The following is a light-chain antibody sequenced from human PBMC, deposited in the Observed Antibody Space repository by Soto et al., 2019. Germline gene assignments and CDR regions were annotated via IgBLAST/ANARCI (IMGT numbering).Light chain of an antibody. CDR1: QSISSW. Sequence: MAPCPLPISLPLATRVPITCRASQSISSWLAWYQQRPGKAPKLLIYEASIFESGVPSRFSGSGSGTQFTLTISSLQPDDFATYYCQQYETFSGTFGPGTKVDIK. J-gene: IGKJ1*01. V-gene: IGKV1-5*03. CDR2: EAS. CDR3: QQYETFSGT.